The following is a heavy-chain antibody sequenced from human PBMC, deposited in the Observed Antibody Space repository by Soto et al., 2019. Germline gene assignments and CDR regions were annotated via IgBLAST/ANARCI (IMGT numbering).Heavy chain of an antibody. J-gene: IGHJ6*02. CDR2: INAGNGNT. D-gene: IGHD3-16*01. Sequence: ASVKVSCKASGGTFSSYAISWVRQAPGQRLEWMGWINAGNGNTKYSQKFQGRVTITRDTSASTAYMELSSLRSEDTAVYYCARASPGGYYYYGMDVWGQGTTVTVSS. CDR3: ARASPGGYYYYGMDV. CDR1: GGTFSSYA. V-gene: IGHV1-3*01.